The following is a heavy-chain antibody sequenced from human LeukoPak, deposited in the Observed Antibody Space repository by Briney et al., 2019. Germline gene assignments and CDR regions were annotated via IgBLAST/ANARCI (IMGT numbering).Heavy chain of an antibody. J-gene: IGHJ4*02. Sequence: GGSLRLSCAASGFTFSSYWMHWVRQAPGKGLVWVSRINSDGSSTSYADSVKGRFTISRDDSKNTVYLQMNSLRVEDTAMYYCAKDKGKYYFDYWGQGRLVTVSS. V-gene: IGHV3-74*01. CDR3: AKDKGKYYFDY. D-gene: IGHD4-23*01. CDR2: INSDGSST. CDR1: GFTFSSYW.